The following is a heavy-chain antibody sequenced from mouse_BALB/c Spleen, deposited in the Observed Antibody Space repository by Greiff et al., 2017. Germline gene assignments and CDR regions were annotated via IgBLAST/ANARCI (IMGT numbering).Heavy chain of an antibody. CDR2: IDPSDSET. CDR3: ARCGDDGYFFAY. J-gene: IGHJ3*01. CDR1: GYSFTSYW. V-gene: IGHV1S126*01. Sequence: VQLQQSGPQLVRPGASVKISCKASGYSFTSYWMHWVKQRPGQGLEWIGMIDPSDSETRLNQKFKDKATLTVDKSSSTAYMQLSSPTSEDSAVYYCARCGDDGYFFAYWGQGTLVTVSA. D-gene: IGHD2-3*01.